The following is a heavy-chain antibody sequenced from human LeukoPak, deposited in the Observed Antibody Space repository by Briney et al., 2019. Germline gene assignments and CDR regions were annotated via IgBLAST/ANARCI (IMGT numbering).Heavy chain of an antibody. V-gene: IGHV4-34*01. J-gene: IGHJ6*03. CDR3: ARGYSSSSNYYYMDV. Sequence: SETLSLTCAVYGGSFSGYYWSWIRQPPGKGLEWIGEINHSGSTNHNPSLKSRVTISVDTSKNQFSLKLSSVTAADTAVYYCARGYSSSSNYYYMDVWGKGTTVTVSS. D-gene: IGHD6-6*01. CDR1: GGSFSGYY. CDR2: INHSGST.